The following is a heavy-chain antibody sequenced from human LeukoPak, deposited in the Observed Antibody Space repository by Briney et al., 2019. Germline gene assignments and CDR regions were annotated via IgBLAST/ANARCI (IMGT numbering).Heavy chain of an antibody. J-gene: IGHJ5*02. CDR3: ARVIVGDTAKTNWFDP. CDR1: RYTFTGYY. V-gene: IGHV1-2*02. Sequence: ASVKVSCKTSRYTFTGYYMHWVRQAPGQGLEWMGWINPNSGGTNYAQKFQGRVTMTRDTSISTAYMELSRLRSDDTAVYYCARVIVGDTAKTNWFDPWGQGTLVTVSS. CDR2: INPNSGGT. D-gene: IGHD5-18*01.